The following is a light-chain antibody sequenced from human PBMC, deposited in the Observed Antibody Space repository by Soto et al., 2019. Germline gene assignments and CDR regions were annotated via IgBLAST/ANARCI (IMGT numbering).Light chain of an antibody. CDR2: DVS. CDR1: SIDVGGYNY. Sequence: QSALTQPASVSGSPGQSITISCTGTSIDVGGYNYVSWYQQHPGKAPKFMIYDVSNRPSGVSTRFSGSKSGNTASLTISGLQAEDEADYYCNSYTTSNTRQIVFGTGTKVTVL. J-gene: IGLJ1*01. V-gene: IGLV2-14*01. CDR3: NSYTTSNTRQIV.